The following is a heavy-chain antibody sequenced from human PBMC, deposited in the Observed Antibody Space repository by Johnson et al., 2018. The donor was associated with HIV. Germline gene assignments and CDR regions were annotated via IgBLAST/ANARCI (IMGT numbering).Heavy chain of an antibody. CDR2: ISSSGSTI. Sequence: QMLLVESGGGVVQPGRSLRLSCAASGFTFSDYYMSWIRQAPGKGLEWVSYISSSGSTIYYADSVKGRFTISRDNAKNSLYLQMNSLRAEDTAVYYCARDVIKVIAARDDAFDIWGQGTMVTVSS. CDR1: GFTFSDYY. J-gene: IGHJ3*02. CDR3: ARDVIKVIAARDDAFDI. V-gene: IGHV3-11*04. D-gene: IGHD6-6*01.